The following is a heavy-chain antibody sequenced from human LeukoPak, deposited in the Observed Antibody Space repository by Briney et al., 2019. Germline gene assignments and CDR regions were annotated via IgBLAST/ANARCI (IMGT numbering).Heavy chain of an antibody. CDR2: IYHSGTI. Sequence: SETLSLSCSVSGASIRSSYWNWIRQSPEKGLEWIGYIYHSGTINFNPSLKARVTMSIDTSKNQFSLKLSSVTAADTAVYYCAKSRSLGLQYFDTWGQGTLATVSS. J-gene: IGHJ4*02. CDR3: AKSRSLGLQYFDT. V-gene: IGHV4-59*01. D-gene: IGHD4-11*01. CDR1: GASIRSSY.